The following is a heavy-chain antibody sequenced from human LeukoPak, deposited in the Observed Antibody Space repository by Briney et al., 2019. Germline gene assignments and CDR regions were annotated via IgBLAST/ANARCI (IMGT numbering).Heavy chain of an antibody. V-gene: IGHV3-11*05. CDR1: GFTFSDYY. CDR2: ISPTGYT. J-gene: IGHJ4*02. Sequence: GGSLRLSCAASGFTFSDYYMSWIRWAPGKGLEWLAFISPTGYTNYAESLKGRFTISRDNAKNSLSLQMNSLGDDDTAFYFCARGRGYYDSWGQGILVTVSS. CDR3: ARGRGYYDS.